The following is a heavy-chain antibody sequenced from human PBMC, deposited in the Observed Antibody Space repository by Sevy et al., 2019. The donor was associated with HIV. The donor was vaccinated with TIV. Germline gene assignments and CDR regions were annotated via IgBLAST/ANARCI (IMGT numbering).Heavy chain of an antibody. J-gene: IGHJ6*02. Sequence: ASVKVSCKASGYTFTSYGISWVRQAPGQGLEWMGWISAYNGNTNYAQKLQGRVTMTTDTSTSTAYMELRSLRSDDTAVYYCARVDITGTNEGGSGLDVWGQGTTVTVSS. CDR3: ARVDITGTNEGGSGLDV. D-gene: IGHD1-20*01. V-gene: IGHV1-18*01. CDR1: GYTFTSYG. CDR2: ISAYNGNT.